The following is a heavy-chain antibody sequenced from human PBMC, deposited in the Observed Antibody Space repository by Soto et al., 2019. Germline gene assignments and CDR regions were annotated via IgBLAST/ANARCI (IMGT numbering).Heavy chain of an antibody. CDR1: GFTFSDHY. J-gene: IGHJ2*01. Sequence: EVQLVESGGGLVQPGGSLRLSCAASGFTFSDHYMDWVRQAPGKGLEWVGRTRNKANSYTTEYAASVKGRFTISRDDSKTSLYLQMNRLKTEDTAVYYGARAVRRGDYVDWYFDLWGRGTLVTVSS. D-gene: IGHD4-17*01. CDR2: TRNKANSYTT. CDR3: ARAVRRGDYVDWYFDL. V-gene: IGHV3-72*01.